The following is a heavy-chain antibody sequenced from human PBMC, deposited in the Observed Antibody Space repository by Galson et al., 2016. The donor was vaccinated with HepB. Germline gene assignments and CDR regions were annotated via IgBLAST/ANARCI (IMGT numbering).Heavy chain of an antibody. J-gene: IGHJ4*02. CDR1: GFTFSSYG. CDR2: IWYDGSNK. Sequence: SLRLSCAVSGFTFSSYGMHWVRQAPGKGLEWVAAIWYDGSNKYYADSVKGRFTISREHSKNTLYLQMNSLRTEDTAMYYCAIVGAVDYWGQGTLVTVSS. V-gene: IGHV3-33*01. CDR3: AIVGAVDY. D-gene: IGHD1-26*01.